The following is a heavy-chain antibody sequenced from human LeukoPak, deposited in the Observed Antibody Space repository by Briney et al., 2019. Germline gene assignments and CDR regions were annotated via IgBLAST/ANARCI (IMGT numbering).Heavy chain of an antibody. CDR1: GFTFSTNY. Sequence: GGSLRLSCAASGFTFSTNYMSWARQAPGKGLEGVSVICSGGSTYYSDSVRGRFTISRDNSKNTLYLQMNSLRAEDTAVYYCARVAFRSSSYISGIDYWGQGTLVTVSS. J-gene: IGHJ4*02. V-gene: IGHV3-53*01. D-gene: IGHD6-6*01. CDR2: ICSGGST. CDR3: ARVAFRSSSYISGIDY.